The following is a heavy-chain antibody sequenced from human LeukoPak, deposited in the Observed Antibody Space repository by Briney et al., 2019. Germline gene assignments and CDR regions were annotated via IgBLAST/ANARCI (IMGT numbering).Heavy chain of an antibody. CDR1: VYTFTVHY. CDR3: AREIAAAGTNWFDP. CDR2: INPNSGGT. D-gene: IGHD6-13*01. V-gene: IGHV1-2*02. J-gene: IGHJ5*02. Sequence: ASVKLSCKASVYTFTVHYMHWVRQAPGPALEWMGWINPNSGGTNYAQKFQGRVTMTRDTSISTAYMELSRLRSDDTAVYYCAREIAAAGTNWFDPWGQGTLVTVSS.